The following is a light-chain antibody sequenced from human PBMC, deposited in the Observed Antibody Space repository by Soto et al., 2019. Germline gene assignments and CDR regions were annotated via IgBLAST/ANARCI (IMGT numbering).Light chain of an antibody. V-gene: IGKV3-15*01. Sequence: EIVMTHSPDTLSASPGEIVPLSCMASQSVNHNLAWYVQKPGQAPRLXXYDKSSRAPGVPARFSGSGTGTDFTLPINSLQSEDVGVYYCQQYNNWHPSTFGQGTRLEIK. J-gene: IGKJ5*01. CDR3: QQYNNWHPST. CDR2: DKS. CDR1: QSVNHN.